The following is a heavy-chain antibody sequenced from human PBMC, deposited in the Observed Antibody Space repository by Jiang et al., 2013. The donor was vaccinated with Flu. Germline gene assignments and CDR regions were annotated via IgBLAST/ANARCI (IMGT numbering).Heavy chain of an antibody. CDR3: AKEALGGWYTARVDS. Sequence: QLVESGGDLVXPGGSLRLSCGTSGFTFNDYAMSWVRQAPGKGLEWVSAISGSGRITYYADSVKGRFTTSRDDAKNTLHLQMNSLRADDTAVYYCAKEALGGWYTARVDSWGQGTLVTVSS. V-gene: IGHV3-23*04. D-gene: IGHD6-19*01. CDR2: ISGSGRIT. J-gene: IGHJ4*02. CDR1: GFTFNDYA.